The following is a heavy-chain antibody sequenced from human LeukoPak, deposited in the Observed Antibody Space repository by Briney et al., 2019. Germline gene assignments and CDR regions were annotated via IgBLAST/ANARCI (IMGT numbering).Heavy chain of an antibody. D-gene: IGHD2/OR15-2a*01. CDR2: ISHDGLKT. Sequence: LSLTCTVSGGSISSSSYYWGWVRQAPGKGLEWVAVISHDGLKTNSADSVKGRFTISRDNSKSTLNLQMNSLRAEDTAVYYCAMSPGDHGEYGLAYWGQGTLVTVSS. CDR3: AMSPGDHGEYGLAY. V-gene: IGHV3-30*03. J-gene: IGHJ4*02. CDR1: GGSISSSSYY.